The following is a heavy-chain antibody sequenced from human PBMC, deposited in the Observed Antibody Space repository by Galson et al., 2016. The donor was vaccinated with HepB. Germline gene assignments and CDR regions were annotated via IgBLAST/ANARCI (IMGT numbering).Heavy chain of an antibody. CDR1: GGSISSYY. CDR2: IYHSGST. CDR3: ARAHLGEMATIPYWYFDL. J-gene: IGHJ2*01. V-gene: IGHV4-59*01. Sequence: SETLSLTCTVSGGSISSYYWSWIRQPPGKGLEWIGYIYHSGSTNYNPSLKSRVTISVDTSKNQFSLKLSSVTAADTAVYYCARAHLGEMATIPYWYFDLWGRGTLVTVSS. D-gene: IGHD5-24*01.